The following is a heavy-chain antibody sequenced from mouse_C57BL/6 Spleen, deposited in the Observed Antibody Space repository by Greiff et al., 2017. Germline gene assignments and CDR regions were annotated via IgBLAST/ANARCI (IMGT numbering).Heavy chain of an antibody. D-gene: IGHD1-1*01. J-gene: IGHJ2*01. Sequence: QVQLQQSGAELVKPGASVKISCKASGYAFSSYWMNWVKQRPGKGLEWIGQIYPGDGDTNYNGKFKGKATLTAAKSSSTAYMQLSSLTSEDSAVYFCARGDYYGSSYYWGQGTTLTVSS. CDR2: IYPGDGDT. CDR1: GYAFSSYW. CDR3: ARGDYYGSSYY. V-gene: IGHV1-80*01.